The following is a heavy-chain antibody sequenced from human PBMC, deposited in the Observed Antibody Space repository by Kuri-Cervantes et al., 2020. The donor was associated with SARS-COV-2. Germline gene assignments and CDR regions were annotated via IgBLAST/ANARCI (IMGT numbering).Heavy chain of an antibody. V-gene: IGHV1-2*02. CDR2: VNPKTGGT. J-gene: IGHJ3*02. D-gene: IGHD3-22*01. Sequence: ASVKVSCKASGYTFTDYYIHWVRQAPGQGLEWMGWVNPKTGGTKYAQKLQGRVTMTRDTSITTAYMELSRLRYDDTAVYYCVRFRYYDSSRHASGIWGQGTMVTVSS. CDR3: VRFRYYDSSRHASGI. CDR1: GYTFTDYY.